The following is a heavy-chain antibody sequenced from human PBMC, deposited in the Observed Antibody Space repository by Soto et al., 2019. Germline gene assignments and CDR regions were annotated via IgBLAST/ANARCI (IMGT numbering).Heavy chain of an antibody. D-gene: IGHD5-12*01. CDR3: AKSRGGYSFYFYYGMDV. Sequence: GGAPRVSCSASGVTFRKYALHWVRPAPGKGLEWVALILYDGSNKYYADSVKGRFTISRDNSKDTLYLQMNSLRAEDTAVYYCAKSRGGYSFYFYYGMDVWGQGTTVTVSS. V-gene: IGHV3-30*18. J-gene: IGHJ6*02. CDR2: ILYDGSNK. CDR1: GVTFRKYA.